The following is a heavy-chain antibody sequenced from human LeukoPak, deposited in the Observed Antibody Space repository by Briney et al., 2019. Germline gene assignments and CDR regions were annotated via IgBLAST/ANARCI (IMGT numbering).Heavy chain of an antibody. Sequence: PSETLSLTCTVSGGSISSSSHYWGWIRQPPGKGLEWIGSMYYRGSTYYNPSLKSRVTISVDTSKNQFSLKLSSVTAADTAVYYCARVMWDRITIFFALGFDYWGQGTLVTVSS. V-gene: IGHV4-39*07. D-gene: IGHD3-3*01. CDR2: MYYRGST. J-gene: IGHJ4*02. CDR3: ARVMWDRITIFFALGFDY. CDR1: GGSISSSSHY.